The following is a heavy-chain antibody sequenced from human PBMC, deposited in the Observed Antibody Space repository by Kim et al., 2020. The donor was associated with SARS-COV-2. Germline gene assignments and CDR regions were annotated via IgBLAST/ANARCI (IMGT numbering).Heavy chain of an antibody. J-gene: IGHJ2*01. Sequence: GESLKISCKGSGYSFTSYWIGWVRQMPGKGLEWMGIIYPGDSDTRYSPSFQGQVTISADKSISTAYLQWSSLKASDTAMYYCARDGSGGRPFGGGWYFDLWGRGTLVTVSS. V-gene: IGHV5-51*01. CDR2: IYPGDSDT. CDR1: GYSFTSYW. D-gene: IGHD2-15*01. CDR3: ARDGSGGRPFGGGWYFDL.